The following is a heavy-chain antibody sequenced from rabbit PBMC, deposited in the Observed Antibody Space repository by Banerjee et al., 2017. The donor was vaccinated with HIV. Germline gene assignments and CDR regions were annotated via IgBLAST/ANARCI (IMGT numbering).Heavy chain of an antibody. CDR2: INTSSGNT. D-gene: IGHD4-1*01. Sequence: QEQLVESGGGLVQPEGSLTLTCKASGFDFSSYYMSWVRQAPGKGLEWIACINTSSGNTVYASWAKGRFTISKTSSTTVTLQMTSLTAADTASYFCARDLAGVIGWNFDLWGPGTLVTVS. CDR1: GFDFSSYYM. J-gene: IGHJ4*01. V-gene: IGHV1S45*01. CDR3: ARDLAGVIGWNFDL.